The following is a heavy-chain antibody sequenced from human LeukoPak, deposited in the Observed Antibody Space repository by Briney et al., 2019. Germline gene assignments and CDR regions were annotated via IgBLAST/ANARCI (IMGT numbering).Heavy chain of an antibody. CDR3: AHRDTAMVRVDY. Sequence: GGSLRLSCAASGFTFSNAWMSWVRQAPGKGLEWVGRIKSKTDGGTTDYAAPVKGRFTISRDDSKNTLYLQMNSLKTEDTAVYFCAHRDTAMVRVDYWGQGTLVTVSS. CDR1: GFTFSNAW. V-gene: IGHV3-15*01. J-gene: IGHJ4*02. CDR2: IKSKTDGGTT. D-gene: IGHD5-18*01.